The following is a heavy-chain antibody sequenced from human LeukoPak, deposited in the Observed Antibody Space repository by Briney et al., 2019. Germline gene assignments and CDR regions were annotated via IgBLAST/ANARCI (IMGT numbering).Heavy chain of an antibody. J-gene: IGHJ4*02. CDR3: ARLIGLWSPFDY. CDR2: MYYGGNT. CDR1: GGSISSDSHY. V-gene: IGHV4-39*01. D-gene: IGHD5-18*01. Sequence: SETLSLTCIVSGGSISSDSHYWGWIRQPPGKGLEWIGTMYYGGNTYYNPSLKSRVTISVDASKNQFSLRLSSVTAADTAVYYCARLIGLWSPFDYWGQGALVAVSS.